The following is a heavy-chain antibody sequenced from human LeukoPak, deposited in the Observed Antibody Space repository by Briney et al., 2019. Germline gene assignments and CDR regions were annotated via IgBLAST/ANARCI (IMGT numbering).Heavy chain of an antibody. CDR2: INHSGST. D-gene: IGHD2-15*01. J-gene: IGHJ5*01. V-gene: IGHV4-34*01. CDR1: GGSFSGYY. Sequence: SETLSLTCAVYGGSFSGYYWSWIRQPPGKGLEWIGEINHSGSTNYNPSLKSRVTISVDTSKNQFSLKLSSVTAADTAVYYCARARGCDSWGQGTLVTVSS. CDR3: ARARGCDS.